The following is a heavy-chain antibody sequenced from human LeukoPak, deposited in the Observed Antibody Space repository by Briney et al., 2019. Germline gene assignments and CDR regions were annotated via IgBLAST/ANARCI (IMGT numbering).Heavy chain of an antibody. D-gene: IGHD2-2*01. J-gene: IGHJ4*02. Sequence: GESLKISCKGSGYSFTSYWIGWVRPMPGKGLEWMGIIYPGDSDTRYSPSFQGQVTISADKSISTAYLQWSSLKASDTAMYYCARLKPPYCSSTSCYAGPFDYWGQGTLVTVSS. CDR3: ARLKPPYCSSTSCYAGPFDY. CDR1: GYSFTSYW. V-gene: IGHV5-51*01. CDR2: IYPGDSDT.